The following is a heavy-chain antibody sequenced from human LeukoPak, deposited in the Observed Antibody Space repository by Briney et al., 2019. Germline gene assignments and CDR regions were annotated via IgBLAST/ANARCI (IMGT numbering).Heavy chain of an antibody. D-gene: IGHD6-19*01. V-gene: IGHV3-30*07. Sequence: DSVRGRFTISRDNSKNTLYVQENSLRAEDTAVYYCARGRGSGWDDAFDIWGQGTMVTVSS. CDR3: ARGRGSGWDDAFDI. J-gene: IGHJ3*02.